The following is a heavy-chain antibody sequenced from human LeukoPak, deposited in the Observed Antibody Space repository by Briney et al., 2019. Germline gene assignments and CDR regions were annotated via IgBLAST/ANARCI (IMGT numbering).Heavy chain of an antibody. CDR3: ARAMGRYYYDSSGHWRPNDY. CDR1: GFTFSSYS. J-gene: IGHJ4*02. V-gene: IGHV3-21*01. Sequence: GGSLRLSCAASGFTFSSYSMNWVRQAPGKGLEWVSSISSSSSYIYYADSVKGRFTISRDNAKNSLYLQMNSLRAEDTAVYYCARAMGRYYYDSSGHWRPNDYWGQGTLVTVSS. CDR2: ISSSSSYI. D-gene: IGHD3-22*01.